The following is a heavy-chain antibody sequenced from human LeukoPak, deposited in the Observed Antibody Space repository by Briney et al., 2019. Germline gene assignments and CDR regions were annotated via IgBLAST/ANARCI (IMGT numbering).Heavy chain of an antibody. CDR1: GYTFTGYY. D-gene: IGHD5-12*01. CDR2: INPNSGGT. Sequence: ASVKVSCKASGYTFTGYYMHWVRQAPGHGLEWMGRINPNSGGTNYAQKFQGRVTMTRDTSISTAYMELSRLRSDDTAVYYCARESSGYDLYYFDYWGQGTLVTVSS. CDR3: ARESSGYDLYYFDY. V-gene: IGHV1-2*06. J-gene: IGHJ4*02.